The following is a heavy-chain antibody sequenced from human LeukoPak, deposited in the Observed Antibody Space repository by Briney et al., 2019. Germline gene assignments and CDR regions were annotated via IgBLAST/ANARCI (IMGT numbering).Heavy chain of an antibody. J-gene: IGHJ4*02. CDR3: AGDSSSWYWYFDY. V-gene: IGHV4-59*01. CDR1: GGSISSYY. CDR2: IYYSGST. Sequence: SETLSLTCTVSGGSISSYYWSWIRQPPGKGLEWIGYIYYSGSTNYNPSLKSRVTISVDTSKNQFSLKLSSVTAADTAVYYCAGDSSSWYWYFDYWGQGTLVTASS. D-gene: IGHD6-13*01.